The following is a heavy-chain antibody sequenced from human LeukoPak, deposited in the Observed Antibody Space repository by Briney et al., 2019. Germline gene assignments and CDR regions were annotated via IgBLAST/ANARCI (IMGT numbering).Heavy chain of an antibody. CDR3: ARDYYDFWSGYSAYYYYYYMDV. D-gene: IGHD3-3*01. Sequence: VASVKVSCKASGYTFTGYYMHWVRQAPGQGLEWMGWINPNSGGTNYAQKFQGRVTMTRDTSISTAYMELSRLRSDDTAVYYCARDYYDFWSGYSAYYYYYYMDVWGKGTTVTVSS. J-gene: IGHJ6*03. CDR2: INPNSGGT. CDR1: GYTFTGYY. V-gene: IGHV1-2*02.